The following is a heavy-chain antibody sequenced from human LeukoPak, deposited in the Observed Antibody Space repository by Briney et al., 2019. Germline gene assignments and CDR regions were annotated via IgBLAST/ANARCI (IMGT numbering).Heavy chain of an antibody. CDR2: INWNGRIT. CDR1: GFTFDDYA. CDR3: ARGSVQLWLRDTYYYMDV. D-gene: IGHD5-18*01. J-gene: IGHJ6*03. Sequence: GESLRLSCAASGFTFDDYAMNWVRQVPGRGLEWVSGINWNGRITEYADSVKDRFTISRQDTKNSLYLYMNNLGGEDTALYFCARGSVQLWLRDTYYYMDVWGKGTTVTVSS. V-gene: IGHV3-20*04.